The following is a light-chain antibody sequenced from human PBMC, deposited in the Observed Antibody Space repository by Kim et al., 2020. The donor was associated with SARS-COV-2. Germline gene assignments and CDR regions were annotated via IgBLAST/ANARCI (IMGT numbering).Light chain of an antibody. CDR2: GKN. J-gene: IGLJ2*01. CDR3: EALDKSGDHVV. Sequence: SSELTQDPAVSVALGQTVRITCQGDSLRTSYASWYQHKPGQAPILVIYGKNNRPSGIPDRFSGSSSGNTASLTVTGAQAVDEADYYCEALDKSGDHVVFG. CDR1: SLRTSY. V-gene: IGLV3-19*01.